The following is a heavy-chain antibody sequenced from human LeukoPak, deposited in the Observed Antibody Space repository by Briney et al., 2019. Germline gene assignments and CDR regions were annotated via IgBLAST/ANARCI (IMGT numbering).Heavy chain of an antibody. CDR3: ARIPSTDDYGDYGLDYYYMDV. V-gene: IGHV4-39*07. Sequence: SETLSLTCTVSGGSISSNSYYWGWIRQPPGKGLEWIGTIYYSGSTYYKPSLKSRVTISVDTPKNQFSLKLSSVTAADTAVYYCARIPSTDDYGDYGLDYYYMDVWGKGTTVTVSS. D-gene: IGHD4-17*01. CDR1: GGSISSNSYY. J-gene: IGHJ6*03. CDR2: IYYSGST.